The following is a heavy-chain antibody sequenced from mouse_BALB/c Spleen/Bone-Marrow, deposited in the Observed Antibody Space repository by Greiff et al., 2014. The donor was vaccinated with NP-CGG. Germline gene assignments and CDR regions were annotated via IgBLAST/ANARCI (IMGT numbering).Heavy chain of an antibody. J-gene: IGHJ4*01. V-gene: IGHV3-6*02. CDR2: ISYDGSN. D-gene: IGHD5-5*01. Sequence: VQLKESGPGLVKPSQSLSLTCSVTGYSITSGYYWNWIRQFPENKLEWMGYISYDGSNNYNPSLKNRISITRDTSKNQFFLKLNSVTTEDTATYYCAKGGIYLMDYWGQGTSVTVSS. CDR3: AKGGIYLMDY. CDR1: GYSITSGYY.